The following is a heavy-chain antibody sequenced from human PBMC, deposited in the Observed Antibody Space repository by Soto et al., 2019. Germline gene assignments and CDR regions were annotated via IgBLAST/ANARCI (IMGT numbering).Heavy chain of an antibody. V-gene: IGHV3-74*01. CDR2: MNSDGRTT. J-gene: IGHJ4*02. CDR3: ETAEVDY. Sequence: EVQLVESGGGLVQPGGSLRLSCAASGFNFGNNWMHWVRQAPGKGLEWVSRMNSDGRTTTYADSVKGRFTFSRDNAKKTLYLQMNSLRAEDTAVYYCETAEVDYWGPGTLVTVS. CDR1: GFNFGNNW.